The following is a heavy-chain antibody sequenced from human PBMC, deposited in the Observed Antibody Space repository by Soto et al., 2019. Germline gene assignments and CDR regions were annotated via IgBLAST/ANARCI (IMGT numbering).Heavy chain of an antibody. Sequence: VASVKVSCKASGYTFTSYGISWVRQAPGQGLEWMGWISAYNGNTNYAQKLQGRVTMTTDTSTSTAYMELRSLRSDDTAVYYCARDRFDVGATNWFDPWGQGTLVTVSS. CDR3: ARDRFDVGATNWFDP. CDR2: ISAYNGNT. D-gene: IGHD1-26*01. V-gene: IGHV1-18*01. J-gene: IGHJ5*02. CDR1: GYTFTSYG.